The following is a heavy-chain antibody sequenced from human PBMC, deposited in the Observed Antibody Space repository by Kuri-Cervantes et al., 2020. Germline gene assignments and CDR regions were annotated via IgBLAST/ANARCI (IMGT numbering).Heavy chain of an antibody. CDR1: GGSISSSSYY. V-gene: IGHV4-39*01. CDR2: IYYSGST. J-gene: IGHJ6*02. D-gene: IGHD6-6*01. CDR3: ARGTVDSSSSVASLYYGMDV. Sequence: SETLSLTCTVSGGSISSSSYYWGWIRQPPGKGLEWIGSIYYSGSTYYNPSLKSRVTISVDTSKNQFSLKLSSVTPEDTAVYYCARGTVDSSSSVASLYYGMDVWGQGTTVTVSS.